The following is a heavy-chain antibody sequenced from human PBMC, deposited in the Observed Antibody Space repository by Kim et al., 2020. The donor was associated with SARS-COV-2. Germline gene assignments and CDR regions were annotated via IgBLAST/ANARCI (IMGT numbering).Heavy chain of an antibody. Sequence: SETLSLTCAVYGGSFSGYYWSWIRQPPGKGLEWIGEINHSGSTNYNPSLKSRVTISVDTSKNQFSLKLSSVTAADTAVYYCARVRYCSSTSCYSSSWTKPKSYFDYWGQGTLVTASS. CDR2: INHSGST. D-gene: IGHD2-2*02. V-gene: IGHV4-34*01. CDR3: ARVRYCSSTSCYSSSWTKPKSYFDY. CDR1: GGSFSGYY. J-gene: IGHJ4*02.